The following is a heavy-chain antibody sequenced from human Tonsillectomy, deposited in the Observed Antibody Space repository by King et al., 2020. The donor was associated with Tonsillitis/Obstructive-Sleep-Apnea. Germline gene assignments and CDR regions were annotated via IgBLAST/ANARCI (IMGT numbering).Heavy chain of an antibody. CDR3: AKDPYDGVDY. Sequence: QLVQSGGGLVQPGGSLRLSCAASRFTFSSYAMSWVRQAPGKGLEWVSAIGGSGGSTYYADSVEGRFTISRDNSKNTRFLQMNSLRAEDTAVYYCAKDPYDGVDYWGQGNLVTVST. V-gene: IGHV3-23*04. D-gene: IGHD1-1*01. J-gene: IGHJ4*02. CDR1: RFTFSSYA. CDR2: IGGSGGST.